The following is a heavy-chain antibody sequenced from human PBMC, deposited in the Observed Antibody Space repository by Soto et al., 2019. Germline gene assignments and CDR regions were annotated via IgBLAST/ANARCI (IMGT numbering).Heavy chain of an antibody. CDR3: ERDATHGDFDY. V-gene: IGHV3-74*01. CDR1: GFTLGSSW. D-gene: IGHD4-17*01. J-gene: IGHJ4*02. Sequence: PGGSLRLSCTASGFTLGSSWMHWLRQDPGKGLLWVSRINGDGSSKIYADSVKGRFTISRDNAKNTLYLQMNNLRAEDTAVYYCERDATHGDFDYWGQGTLLTVSS. CDR2: INGDGSSK.